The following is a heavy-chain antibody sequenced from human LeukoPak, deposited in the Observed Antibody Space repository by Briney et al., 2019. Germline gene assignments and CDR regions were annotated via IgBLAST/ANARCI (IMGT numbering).Heavy chain of an antibody. D-gene: IGHD5-18*01. J-gene: IGHJ4*02. Sequence: GGSLRLSCAASGFTFSSYAMHWVRQAPGKGLEWVAVISYDGSNKYYADSVKGRFTISRDNSKNTLYLQMNSLRAEDTAVYYCAKRVGYSYGLIDYWGQGTLVTVSS. CDR1: GFTFSSYA. V-gene: IGHV3-30-3*02. CDR3: AKRVGYSYGLIDY. CDR2: ISYDGSNK.